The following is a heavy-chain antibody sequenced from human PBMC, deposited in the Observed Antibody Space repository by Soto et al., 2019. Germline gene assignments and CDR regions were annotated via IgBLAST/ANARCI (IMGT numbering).Heavy chain of an antibody. CDR1: GYNFRTFW. V-gene: IGHV5-51*01. D-gene: IGHD2-8*01. Sequence: PGESLKISCSTSGYNFRTFWIGWLRQMPGKGLEWMGLIYPDDSETKYSPSFEGQVTMSSDSYISTTYLQWSSLQASDTAIYCCARGRHNGGEGYFDFWGQGTLVTVSS. J-gene: IGHJ4*02. CDR2: IYPDDSET. CDR3: ARGRHNGGEGYFDF.